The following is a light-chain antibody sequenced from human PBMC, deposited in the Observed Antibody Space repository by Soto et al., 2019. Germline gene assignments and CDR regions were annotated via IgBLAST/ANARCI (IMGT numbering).Light chain of an antibody. Sequence: EIVLTQSPATLSLSPGERATLSCRASQSVSISLAWYQQKPGQPPRLLIYDASNRATGIPARFSGSGSGTDFILTISSLEPEEFAVYYCQQRSNWPRTFGQGTKLEIK. CDR1: QSVSIS. V-gene: IGKV3-11*01. J-gene: IGKJ2*01. CDR3: QQRSNWPRT. CDR2: DAS.